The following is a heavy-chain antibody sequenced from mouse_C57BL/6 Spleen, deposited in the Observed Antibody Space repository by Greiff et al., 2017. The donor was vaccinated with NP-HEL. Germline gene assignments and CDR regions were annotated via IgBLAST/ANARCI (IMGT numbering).Heavy chain of an antibody. CDR2: IRNKANGYTT. V-gene: IGHV7-3*01. CDR3: ARSHYYVDYLDY. D-gene: IGHD1-2*01. CDR1: GFTFTDYY. J-gene: IGHJ2*01. Sequence: EVKLVESGGGLVQPGGSLSLSCAASGFTFTDYYMSWVRQPPGKALEWLGFIRNKANGYTTEYSASVKGRFTISRDNSQSILYLQMNALRAEDSATYYCARSHYYVDYLDYWGQGTTLTVSS.